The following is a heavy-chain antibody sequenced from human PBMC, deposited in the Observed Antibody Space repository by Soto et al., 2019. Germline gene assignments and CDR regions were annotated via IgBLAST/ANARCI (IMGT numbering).Heavy chain of an antibody. Sequence: QVQLQESGPGLVKPSETLSLTCTVSGGSISSYYWSWIRQPPGKGLEWIGYIYYSGSTNYNPSLKSRVTRSVDTSKNQFSLKLSSVTAADTAVYYCARVPVVTYYYGSGSYSYFDYWGQGTLVTVSS. CDR2: IYYSGST. CDR3: ARVPVVTYYYGSGSYSYFDY. V-gene: IGHV4-59*01. CDR1: GGSISSYY. D-gene: IGHD3-10*01. J-gene: IGHJ4*02.